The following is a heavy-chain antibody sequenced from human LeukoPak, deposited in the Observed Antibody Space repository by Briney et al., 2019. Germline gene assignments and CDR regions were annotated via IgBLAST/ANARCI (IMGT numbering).Heavy chain of an antibody. Sequence: GGSLRLSCAASGLTFSSYAMNWVRQAPGKGLEWVSAISGSGGNTYYADSVKGRFTISRDNSKNTLYLQMNSLRAEDTAVYYCARESGRYGSGSYTYYMDVWGKGTTVTISS. V-gene: IGHV3-23*01. CDR1: GLTFSSYA. CDR2: ISGSGGNT. D-gene: IGHD3-10*01. J-gene: IGHJ6*03. CDR3: ARESGRYGSGSYTYYMDV.